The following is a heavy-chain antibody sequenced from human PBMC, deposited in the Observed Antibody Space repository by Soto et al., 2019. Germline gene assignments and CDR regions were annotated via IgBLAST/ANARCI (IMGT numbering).Heavy chain of an antibody. Sequence: GASVKVSCKASGYTFTSYGISWLRPAPGQGLEWMGWISAYNGNTNYAQKLQGRVTMTTDTSTSTAYMELRSLRSDDTAVYYCASVGSVVVPAALQDYYYYYYGMDVWGQGTTVTVSS. CDR3: ASVGSVVVPAALQDYYYYYYGMDV. J-gene: IGHJ6*02. V-gene: IGHV1-18*01. CDR2: ISAYNGNT. D-gene: IGHD2-2*01. CDR1: GYTFTSYG.